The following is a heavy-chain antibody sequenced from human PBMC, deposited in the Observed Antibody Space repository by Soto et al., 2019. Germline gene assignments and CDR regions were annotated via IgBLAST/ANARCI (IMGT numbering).Heavy chain of an antibody. D-gene: IGHD3-10*01. CDR2: IIPILGIA. CDR1: GGTFSSYT. J-gene: IGHJ4*02. V-gene: IGHV1-69*08. Sequence: QVQLVQSGAEVKKPGSSVKVSCKAYGGTFSSYTISWVRQAPGQGLEWMGRIIPILGIANYAQKFQGRVTITADKSTSTAYMELSSLRSEDTAVYYCARDPAYYGSGSYLSGFDYWGQGTLVTVSS. CDR3: ARDPAYYGSGSYLSGFDY.